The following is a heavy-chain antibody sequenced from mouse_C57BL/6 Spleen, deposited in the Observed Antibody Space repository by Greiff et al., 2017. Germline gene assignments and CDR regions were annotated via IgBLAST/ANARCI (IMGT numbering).Heavy chain of an antibody. V-gene: IGHV1-69*01. D-gene: IGHD2-1*01. CDR1: GYTFTSYW. CDR3: ARSEDYGNYEGFAY. CDR2: IDPSDSYT. J-gene: IGHJ3*01. Sequence: QVQLQQPGAELVMPGASVKLSCKASGYTFTSYWMHWVKQRPGQGLEWIGEIDPSDSYTNYNQKFKGKSTLTVDKSSSTAYMQLSSLTSEDSAVYYCARSEDYGNYEGFAYWGQGTLVTVSA.